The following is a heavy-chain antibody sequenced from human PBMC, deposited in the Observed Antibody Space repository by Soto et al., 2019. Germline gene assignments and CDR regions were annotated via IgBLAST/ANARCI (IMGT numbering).Heavy chain of an antibody. J-gene: IGHJ4*02. D-gene: IGHD4-17*01. V-gene: IGHV3-23*01. CDR3: AKDHGDYGLDY. Sequence: VQLLQSGGGLVQPGGSLRLSCAASGFMFSSYALSWVRQAPGKGLEWVSALSGNGGTTYYADSVRGRFTISRDNFKNTLYLQMNSLRAEDTAIYYCAKDHGDYGLDYWGQGTLVTVSS. CDR1: GFMFSSYA. CDR2: LSGNGGTT.